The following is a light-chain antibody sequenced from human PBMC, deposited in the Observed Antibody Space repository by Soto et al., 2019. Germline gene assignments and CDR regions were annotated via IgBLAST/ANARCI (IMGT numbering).Light chain of an antibody. V-gene: IGLV1-44*01. CDR3: AAWDDSLIGYV. CDR1: SSNIGSNS. CDR2: SNT. Sequence: QSVLTQPPSASGTPGQRVTISCSGTSSNIGSNSVNWYQELPGTAPKLLIYSNTQRPSGVPDRFSGSKSGTSASLVIGGLQSEYEADYFCAAWDDSLIGYVFGTGTKLTVL. J-gene: IGLJ1*01.